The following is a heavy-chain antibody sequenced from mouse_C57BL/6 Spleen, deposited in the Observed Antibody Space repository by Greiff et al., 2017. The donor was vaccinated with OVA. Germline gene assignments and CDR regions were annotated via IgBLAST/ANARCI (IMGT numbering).Heavy chain of an antibody. CDR2: ISSGSSTI. D-gene: IGHD1-1*01. J-gene: IGHJ4*01. Sequence: EVKVVESGGGLVKPGGSLKLSCAASGFTFSDYGMHWVRQAPEKGLEWVAYISSGSSTIYYADTVKGRFTISRDNAKNTLFLQMTSLRSEDTAMYYCAIYGSFLYYAMDYWGQGTSVTVSS. V-gene: IGHV5-17*01. CDR3: AIYGSFLYYAMDY. CDR1: GFTFSDYG.